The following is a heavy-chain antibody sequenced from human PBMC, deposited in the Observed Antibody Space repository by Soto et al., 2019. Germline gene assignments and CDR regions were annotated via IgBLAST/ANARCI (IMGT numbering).Heavy chain of an antibody. CDR1: GGSMSSNYY. Sequence: QLQLHESGPGLVRPSETLSLTCNVSGGSMSSNYYWAWLRQTPGTGLEWIGNIYYNGGPSYNPSLRSPSPIFLPASKKSFPRRRTPVTAPETPLYSCPSLGTYPRALVIWGQGPLVT. V-gene: IGHV4-39*02. J-gene: IGHJ4*01. CDR3: PSLGTYPRALVI. CDR2: IYYNGGP. D-gene: IGHD3-22*01.